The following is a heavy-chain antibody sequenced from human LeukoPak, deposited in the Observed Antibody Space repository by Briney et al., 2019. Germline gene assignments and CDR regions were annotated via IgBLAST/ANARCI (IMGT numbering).Heavy chain of an antibody. Sequence: PGGSLRLSCAASGFTFSSYEMNWVRQAPGKGLEWVSYISSSGSTIYYADSVKGRFTISRDNAKNSLYLQMNSLRAEDTAVYYCARAPGQLLVPDAFDIGGQGTMVTVSS. CDR1: GFTFSSYE. V-gene: IGHV3-48*03. CDR3: ARAPGQLLVPDAFDI. J-gene: IGHJ3*02. CDR2: ISSSGSTI. D-gene: IGHD6-19*01.